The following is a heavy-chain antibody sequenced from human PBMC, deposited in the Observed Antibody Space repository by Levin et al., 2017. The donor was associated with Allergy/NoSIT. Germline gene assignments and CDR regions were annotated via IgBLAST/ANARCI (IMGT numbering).Heavy chain of an antibody. CDR3: MGGDYGAYGADS. V-gene: IGHV5-51*01. D-gene: IGHD4-17*01. CDR1: GYSFTTYW. CDR2: IYPADSDT. Sequence: GESLKISCKGSGYSFTTYWIAWVRQMPGKGLEWMGTIYPADSDTRYSPSFQGQVSISVDKSISTAYLQWSSLKASDTAMYYCMGGDYGAYGADSWGQGTLVTVSS. J-gene: IGHJ4*02.